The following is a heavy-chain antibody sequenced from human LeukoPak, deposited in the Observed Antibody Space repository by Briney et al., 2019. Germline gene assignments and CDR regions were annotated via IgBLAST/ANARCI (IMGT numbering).Heavy chain of an antibody. J-gene: IGHJ4*02. V-gene: IGHV3-33*01. CDR3: ARDGVGATYYFDY. Sequence: GGSLRLSCAASGFTFSSYGMHWVRQAPGKGLEGVAVIWYDGSNKYYADSVKGRFTISRDNSKNTLYLQMNSLRAEDTAVYYCARDGVGATYYFDYWGQGTLVTVSS. CDR1: GFTFSSYG. D-gene: IGHD1-26*01. CDR2: IWYDGSNK.